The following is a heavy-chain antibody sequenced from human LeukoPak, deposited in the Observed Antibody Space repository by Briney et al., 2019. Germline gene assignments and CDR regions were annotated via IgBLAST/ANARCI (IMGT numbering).Heavy chain of an antibody. CDR3: AKEIWPTVTTPGHTHFDY. J-gene: IGHJ4*02. V-gene: IGHV1-69*06. Sequence: SVKVSCKASGGTFSTYTISWVRQAPGQGLEWMGGIIPIFATANYAQKFQGRVTITADKSTDTAYTELSSLRSEDTAVYYCAKEIWPTVTTPGHTHFDYWGQGTLVTVSS. CDR1: GGTFSTYT. CDR2: IIPIFATA. D-gene: IGHD4-17*01.